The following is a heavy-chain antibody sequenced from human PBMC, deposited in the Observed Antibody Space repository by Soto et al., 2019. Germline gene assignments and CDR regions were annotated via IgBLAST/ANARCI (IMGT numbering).Heavy chain of an antibody. Sequence: PSETLSLTCAVYGYSISSGYYWGWIRQPPGKGLEWIESIYHSGRTYYNPSLKSRVTISVDTSKNQFSLKLSSVTAADTVVYYCARDERDIPAAHHGGQGTVGTVSS. D-gene: IGHD6-13*01. J-gene: IGHJ4*01. CDR3: ARDERDIPAAHH. V-gene: IGHV4-38-2*02. CDR1: GYSISSGYY. CDR2: IYHSGRT.